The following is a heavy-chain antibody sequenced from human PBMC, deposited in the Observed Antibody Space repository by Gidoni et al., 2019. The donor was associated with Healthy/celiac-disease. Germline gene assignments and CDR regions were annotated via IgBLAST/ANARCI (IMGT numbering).Heavy chain of an antibody. Sequence: EVQLVESGGGLVQPGGSLRLSCAASGFIFDAYSRPWVRQAPGEGLEWVSGISWNSASVGYADSVKGRFTISRDNAKNSLYLQMNSLRTEDTALYYCAKDVGYSGSYFDYWGQGTLVTVSS. J-gene: IGHJ4*02. V-gene: IGHV3-9*01. D-gene: IGHD1-26*01. CDR2: ISWNSASV. CDR3: AKDVGYSGSYFDY. CDR1: GFIFDAYS.